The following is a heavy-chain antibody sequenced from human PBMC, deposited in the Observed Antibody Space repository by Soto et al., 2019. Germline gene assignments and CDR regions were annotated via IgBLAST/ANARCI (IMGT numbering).Heavy chain of an antibody. CDR3: VMVDNYVTPTPQDV. CDR2: ISPYTGNT. CDR1: GYIFVNYG. D-gene: IGHD3-16*01. Sequence: QVQLVQSGDGVKKPGASVKVYCKASGYIFVNYGIAWVRQAPGQGLEWMGWISPYTGNTHSATKVQGRLTMTTDTSTCTAYMDLGSLTSDDTAVYYCVMVDNYVTPTPQDVWGQGTTVTVSS. V-gene: IGHV1-18*01. J-gene: IGHJ6*02.